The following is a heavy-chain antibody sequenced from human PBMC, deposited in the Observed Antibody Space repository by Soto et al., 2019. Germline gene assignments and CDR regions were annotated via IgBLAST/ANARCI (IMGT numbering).Heavy chain of an antibody. CDR2: IYYSGST. J-gene: IGHJ4*02. Sequence: SETLSLTCTVSGGSISSGDYYWSWIRQPPGKGLEWIGYIYYSGSTYYNPSLKSRVTISVDTSKNQFSLKLSSVTAADTAVYYCARGRTPYSSSWYPGYFDYWGQGTLVTVSS. CDR3: ARGRTPYSSSWYPGYFDY. V-gene: IGHV4-30-4*01. CDR1: GGSISSGDYY. D-gene: IGHD6-13*01.